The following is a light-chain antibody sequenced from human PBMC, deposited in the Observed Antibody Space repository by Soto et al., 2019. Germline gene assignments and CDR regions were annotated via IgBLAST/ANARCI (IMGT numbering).Light chain of an antibody. CDR2: AAS. J-gene: IGKJ1*01. V-gene: IGKV1-5*01. CDR3: QQYNNYSKT. CDR1: QSIGYW. Sequence: DIQMTQSPSTLSASVGDRVTITCRASQSIGYWLAWYQQKPGKAPNLLIYAASSLETGVPSRFSGSGSGTEFTLRISSLQPDDSASYYCQQYNNYSKTFGHGTKVEIK.